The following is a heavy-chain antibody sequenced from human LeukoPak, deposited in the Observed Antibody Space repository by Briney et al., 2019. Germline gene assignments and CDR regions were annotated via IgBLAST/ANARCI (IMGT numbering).Heavy chain of an antibody. CDR1: GGSISSYY. Sequence: SETLSLTCTVSGGSISSYYWSWIRQPAGKGLEWIGRIYTSGSTNYNPSLKSRVTMSVDTSKNQFSLKLSSVTAADTAVYYCARDKTFLTGYSSGWYAVSNYYYYYGMDVWGQGTTVTVSS. CDR2: IYTSGST. CDR3: ARDKTFLTGYSSGWYAVSNYYYYYGMDV. J-gene: IGHJ6*02. V-gene: IGHV4-4*07. D-gene: IGHD6-19*01.